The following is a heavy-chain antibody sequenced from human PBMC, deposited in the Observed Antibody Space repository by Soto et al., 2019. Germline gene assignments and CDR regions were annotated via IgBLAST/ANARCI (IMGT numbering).Heavy chain of an antibody. CDR1: GGSISSYY. Sequence: LSLTCTVSGGSISSYYWSWIRQPPGKRLEWIGYISYSGSTNYNPSLKSRVTISIDTSKNQFSLKLSSVTAADTAVYYCAREQFSGGYYFFDFWGQGALVTVS. J-gene: IGHJ4*02. CDR2: ISYSGST. D-gene: IGHD3-22*01. V-gene: IGHV4-59*01. CDR3: AREQFSGGYYFFDF.